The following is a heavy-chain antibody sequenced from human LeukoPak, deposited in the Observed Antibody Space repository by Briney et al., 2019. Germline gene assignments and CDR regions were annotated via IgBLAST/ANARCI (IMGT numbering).Heavy chain of an antibody. CDR3: AGGGYCSSTSCPLGY. CDR2: IYYSGST. CDR1: GGSFSSYY. Sequence: SETLSLTCAVYGGSFSSYYWGWIRQPPGKGLEWIGSIYYSGSTYYNPSLKSRVTISVDTSKNQFSLKLSSVTAADTAVYYCAGGGYCSSTSCPLGYWGQGTLVTVSS. D-gene: IGHD2-2*01. J-gene: IGHJ4*02. V-gene: IGHV4-39*01.